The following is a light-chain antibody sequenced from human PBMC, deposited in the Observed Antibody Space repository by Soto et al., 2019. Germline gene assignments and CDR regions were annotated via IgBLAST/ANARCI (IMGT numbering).Light chain of an antibody. V-gene: IGLV1-40*01. Sequence: QSVLTQPPSVSGAPGQRVTISCTGSSSNIGAGYDVHWYQQLPGTAPKLLIYGNSNRPSGVPDRFSGSKSGTSASLAITGLQAEDEADYYCQAYDSSLSGSDYVFGTVTNVTDL. CDR1: SSNIGAGYD. CDR2: GNS. CDR3: QAYDSSLSGSDYV. J-gene: IGLJ1*01.